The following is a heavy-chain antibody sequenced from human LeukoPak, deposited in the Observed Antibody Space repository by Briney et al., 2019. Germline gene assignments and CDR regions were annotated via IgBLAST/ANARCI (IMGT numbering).Heavy chain of an antibody. V-gene: IGHV4-34*01. CDR3: ARHERYYYGSGTNFDP. CDR2: INHSGST. D-gene: IGHD3-10*01. J-gene: IGHJ5*02. Sequence: SETLSLTCAVFGGSFSSYFWSWIRQSPGKGLEWIGEINHSGSTDYNPSLKSRVTISVDTSKNQFSLKLSSVTAADTAVYYCARHERYYYGSGTNFDPWGQGTLVTVSS. CDR1: GGSFSSYF.